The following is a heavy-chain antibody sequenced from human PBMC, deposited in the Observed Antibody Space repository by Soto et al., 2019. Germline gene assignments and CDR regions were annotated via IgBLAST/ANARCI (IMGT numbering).Heavy chain of an antibody. Sequence: GGSLRLSCGASGFVFSDYAMHWVRQVPGKGLEWVAFISYDGSNESYPDSVKGRFTISRDNSKNTLFLQMTSLRPEDTAVYYCAKTSEWSDTFDVWGHGTMVTVSS. V-gene: IGHV3-30-3*02. CDR1: GFVFSDYA. CDR3: AKTSEWSDTFDV. CDR2: ISYDGSNE. D-gene: IGHD3-3*01. J-gene: IGHJ3*01.